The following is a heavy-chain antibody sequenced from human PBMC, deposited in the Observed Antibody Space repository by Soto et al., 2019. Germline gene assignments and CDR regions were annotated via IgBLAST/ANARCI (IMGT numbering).Heavy chain of an antibody. J-gene: IGHJ4*02. D-gene: IGHD3-10*01. Sequence: GGSLRLSCAASGFTFSSYAMSWVRQAPGKGLEWVSAISGSGGSTYNADSAKGRFTISRDNSKNTLYLQMNSLRAEDTAVYYCAKRRYYGSGSYFPFDYWGQGTLVTAPQ. CDR2: ISGSGGST. CDR3: AKRRYYGSGSYFPFDY. V-gene: IGHV3-23*01. CDR1: GFTFSSYA.